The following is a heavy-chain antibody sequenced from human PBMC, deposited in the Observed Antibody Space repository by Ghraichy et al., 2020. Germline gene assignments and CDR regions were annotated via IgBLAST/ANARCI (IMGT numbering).Heavy chain of an antibody. Sequence: GGSLRLSCVASGFTFNNYWMGWVRQAPGKGLEWVANINQDGREKYHLDSVKGRFTISRDNAKNSLYLQMNSLRAEDTAAYYCAGFVSGYYDFDNWGRGPLVTISS. CDR3: AGFVSGYYDFDN. D-gene: IGHD3-3*01. J-gene: IGHJ4*02. CDR1: GFTFNNYW. V-gene: IGHV3-7*03. CDR2: INQDGREK.